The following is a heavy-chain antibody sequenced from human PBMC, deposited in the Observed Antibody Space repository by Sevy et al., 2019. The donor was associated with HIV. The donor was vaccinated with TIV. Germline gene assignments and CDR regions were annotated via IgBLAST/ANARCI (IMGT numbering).Heavy chain of an antibody. D-gene: IGHD3-22*01. Sequence: SETLSLTCTVSGGSISSSSYYWGWIRQPPGKGLEWIGSIYYSGSTYYNPSLKSRVTISVDTSKNQFSLKLSSVTAADTAVYYCAGLYMRIKDYYDSSGYYYEGAFDIWGQGTMVTVSS. J-gene: IGHJ3*02. CDR2: IYYSGST. CDR1: GGSISSSSYY. CDR3: AGLYMRIKDYYDSSGYYYEGAFDI. V-gene: IGHV4-39*01.